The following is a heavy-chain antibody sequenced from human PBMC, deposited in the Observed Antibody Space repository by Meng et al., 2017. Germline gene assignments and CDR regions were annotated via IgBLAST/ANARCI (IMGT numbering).Heavy chain of an antibody. CDR1: GYNFPDYY. CDR3: ARDEDISAAGKLFGDY. CDR2: IDPKNGDT. D-gene: IGHD6-13*01. J-gene: IGHJ4*02. V-gene: IGHV1-2*06. Sequence: QVQLVQSGAEVKKPGASVKVSCTPSGYNFPDYYIHWVRQAPGQGLEWMGRIDPKNGDTHYAQKFQGRVTMTGDTSISTAYMDLSGLRSDDTAVYYCARDEDISAAGKLFGDYWGQGTLVTVSS.